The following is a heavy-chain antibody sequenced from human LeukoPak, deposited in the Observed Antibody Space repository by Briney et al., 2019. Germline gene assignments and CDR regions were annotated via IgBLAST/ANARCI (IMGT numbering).Heavy chain of an antibody. Sequence: GGSLRLSCAASGFTFSNYWMTWVRQATGKGLEWVANIKQDGSEKYYVDSVRGRFTISRDNAKNSLDLQMNSLRAEDTAVYYCARYSGSYHGFDYWGQGTLVTVSS. CDR3: ARYSGSYHGFDY. CDR2: IKQDGSEK. CDR1: GFTFSNYW. J-gene: IGHJ4*02. V-gene: IGHV3-7*04. D-gene: IGHD1-26*01.